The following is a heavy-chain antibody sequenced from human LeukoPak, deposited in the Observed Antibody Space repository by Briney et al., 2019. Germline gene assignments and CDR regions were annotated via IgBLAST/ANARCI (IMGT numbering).Heavy chain of an antibody. V-gene: IGHV3-7*01. Sequence: GGSLRLSCAASGFTFSTYWMSWVRQAPGKGLEWVANIKQDGSEKHYVDSVKGRFTISRDNTNNSLFLQMDSLRAEDTAFYYCSREDYFGSGSPAYRGKGTLVTVSS. CDR3: SREDYFGSGSPAY. CDR2: IKQDGSEK. CDR1: GFTFSTYW. J-gene: IGHJ4*02. D-gene: IGHD3-10*01.